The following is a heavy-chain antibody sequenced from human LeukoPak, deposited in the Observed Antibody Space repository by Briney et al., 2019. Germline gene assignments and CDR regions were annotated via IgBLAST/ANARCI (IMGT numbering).Heavy chain of an antibody. CDR1: GGSISSSSYY. Sequence: SETLSLTCTVSGGSISSSSYYWGWIRQRPGKGLEWIGSIYHSGSIYYNPSLKSRVTISVHTSKNQFSLKLSSVTAADTAVYYCARETSQKGAHYMDVWGKGTTVTISS. CDR3: ARETSQKGAHYMDV. CDR2: IYHSGSI. V-gene: IGHV4-39*07. J-gene: IGHJ6*03. D-gene: IGHD3-16*01.